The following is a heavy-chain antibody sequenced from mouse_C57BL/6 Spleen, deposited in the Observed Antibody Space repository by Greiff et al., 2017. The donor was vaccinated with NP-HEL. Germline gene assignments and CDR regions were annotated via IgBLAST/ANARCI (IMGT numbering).Heavy chain of an antibody. Sequence: ESGPGLVKPSQSLSLTCSVTGYSITSGYYCNWIRQFPGNKLEWMGYISYDGSNNYNPSLKNRITITLDTSKNQFFLKLNSVTTEDTATYYCARTPLYSYFDYWGQGTTLTVSS. CDR2: ISYDGSN. CDR3: ARTPLYSYFDY. CDR1: GYSITSGYY. J-gene: IGHJ2*01. D-gene: IGHD2-3*01. V-gene: IGHV3-6*01.